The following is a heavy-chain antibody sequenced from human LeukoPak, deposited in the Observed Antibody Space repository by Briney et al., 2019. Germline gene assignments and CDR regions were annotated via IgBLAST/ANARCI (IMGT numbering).Heavy chain of an antibody. CDR1: GGFINSHY. J-gene: IGHJ3*01. CDR2: IYYIGST. CDR3: ARRAADDAFDF. V-gene: IGHV4-59*08. Sequence: SETLSLTCTVPGGFINSHYWSWIRQPPGKGLEWIGYIYYIGSTNYNPSLTSRVAISLDRIKNQFSLKLTSVTAADTAVYYCARRAADDAFDFWGQGTLVTVSS.